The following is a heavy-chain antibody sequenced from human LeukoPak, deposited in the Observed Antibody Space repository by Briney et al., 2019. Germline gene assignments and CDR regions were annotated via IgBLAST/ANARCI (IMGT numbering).Heavy chain of an antibody. V-gene: IGHV1-69*06. CDR2: IIPIFGTA. Sequence: ASVKVSCKASGGTFISYAISWVRQAPGQGLEWMGGIIPIFGTANYAQKFQGRVTITADKSTSTAYMELSSLRSEDTAVYYCTTVTTNTSSYYYYYYMDVWGKGTTVTVSS. J-gene: IGHJ6*03. CDR1: GGTFISYA. D-gene: IGHD4-17*01. CDR3: TTVTTNTSSYYYYYYMDV.